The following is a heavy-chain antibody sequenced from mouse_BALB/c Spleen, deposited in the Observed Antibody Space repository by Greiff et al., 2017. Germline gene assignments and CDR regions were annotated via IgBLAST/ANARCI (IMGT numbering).Heavy chain of an antibody. CDR1: GYAFTNYL. D-gene: IGHD1-1*01. CDR3: ARRDYGSRNYFDY. V-gene: IGHV1-54*03. Sequence: QVQLKESGAELVRPGTSVKVSCKASGYAFTNYLIEWVKQRPGQGLEWIGVINPGSGGTNYNEKFKGKATLTADKSSSTAYMQLSSLTSDDSAVYFCARRDYGSRNYFDYWGQGTTLTVSS. CDR2: INPGSGGT. J-gene: IGHJ2*01.